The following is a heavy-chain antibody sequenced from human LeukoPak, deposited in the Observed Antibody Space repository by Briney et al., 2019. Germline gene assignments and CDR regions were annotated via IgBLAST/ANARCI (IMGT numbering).Heavy chain of an antibody. V-gene: IGHV1-2*02. D-gene: IGHD3-9*01. Sequence: ASVKVSCKASGYTFTSYYMHWVRQAPGQGLEWMGWINPKSSGTNYAQKVKGRVTITRNTAISTAYMELSSLRSEDTAVYYCARGRGLRYFDWSLISCYMDVWGKGTTVTISS. J-gene: IGHJ6*03. CDR2: INPKSSGT. CDR3: ARGRGLRYFDWSLISCYMDV. CDR1: GYTFTSYY.